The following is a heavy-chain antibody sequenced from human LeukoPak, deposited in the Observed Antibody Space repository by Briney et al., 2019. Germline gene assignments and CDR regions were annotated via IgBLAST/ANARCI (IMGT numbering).Heavy chain of an antibody. CDR2: IYTSGST. CDR1: GGSISSYY. Sequence: PSETLSLTCTVSGGSISSYYWSWIRQPAGKGLEWIGRIYTSGSTNYNPSLKSRVTISVVTSKNQFSLKLSSVTAADTAVYYCARGAFFYSSSWYSRRHWFDPWGQGTLVTVSS. CDR3: ARGAFFYSSSWYSRRHWFDP. D-gene: IGHD6-13*01. V-gene: IGHV4-4*07. J-gene: IGHJ5*02.